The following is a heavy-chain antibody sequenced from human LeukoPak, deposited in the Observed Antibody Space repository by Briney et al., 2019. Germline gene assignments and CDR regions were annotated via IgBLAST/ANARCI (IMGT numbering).Heavy chain of an antibody. CDR2: IWYDGSNK. CDR3: ARDYVAYCGGDCYFFDY. V-gene: IGHV3-33*01. CDR1: GFTFSSYG. J-gene: IGHJ4*02. D-gene: IGHD2-21*02. Sequence: GGYLRLSCAASGFTFSSYGMHWVRQAPGKGLVWVAVIWYDGSNKYYADSVKGRFTISRDNSKNTLYLQMNSLRAEDTAVYYCARDYVAYCGGDCYFFDYWGQGTLVTVSS.